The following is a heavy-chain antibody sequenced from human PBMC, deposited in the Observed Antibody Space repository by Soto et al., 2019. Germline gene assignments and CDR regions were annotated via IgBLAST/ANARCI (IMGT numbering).Heavy chain of an antibody. J-gene: IGHJ6*02. D-gene: IGHD4-17*01. Sequence: QVQLVQSGADVKKPGASVKVSCKASGYTFTSYYVHWVRQAPGQGLEWMGWINPNTGGTNYAQKFQGWVTMTRDTSISTAYMELSRMRSDDTAMYYCARSEAVLRRQKYYYYYGMDVWGQGTTVTVSS. V-gene: IGHV1-2*04. CDR3: ARSEAVLRRQKYYYYYGMDV. CDR2: INPNTGGT. CDR1: GYTFTSYY.